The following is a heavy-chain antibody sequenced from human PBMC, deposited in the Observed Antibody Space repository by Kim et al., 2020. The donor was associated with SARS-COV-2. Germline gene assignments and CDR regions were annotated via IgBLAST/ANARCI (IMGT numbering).Heavy chain of an antibody. V-gene: IGHV1-69*13. Sequence: SVKVSCKASGGTFSSYAISWVRQAPGQGLEWMGGIIPIFGTANYEQKFQGRVTITADEATSTDYMELSSLRSEDTAVYYCAIPRGGWLQLFSYGMDVWGQGATVPVTS. CDR2: IIPIFGTA. CDR3: AIPRGGWLQLFSYGMDV. CDR1: GGTFSSYA. D-gene: IGHD5-12*01. J-gene: IGHJ6*02.